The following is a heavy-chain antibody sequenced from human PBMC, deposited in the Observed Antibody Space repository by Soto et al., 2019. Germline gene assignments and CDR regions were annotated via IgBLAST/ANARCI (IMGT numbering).Heavy chain of an antibody. D-gene: IGHD3-3*02. V-gene: IGHV1-69*12. CDR3: AGDKDRQQLGGNYYYIMDV. J-gene: IGHJ6*02. CDR1: GGTFSESA. CDR2: IIPIFRAP. Sequence: QVQLVQSGAEVKKPGSSVEVSCKASGGTFSESAISWVRQAPGQGLEWMGGIIPIFRAPDYAQKFQGRVTITADEPTSTAYMELSGLRSEDTAMYYCAGDKDRQQLGGNYYYIMDVWGQGTTVIVSS.